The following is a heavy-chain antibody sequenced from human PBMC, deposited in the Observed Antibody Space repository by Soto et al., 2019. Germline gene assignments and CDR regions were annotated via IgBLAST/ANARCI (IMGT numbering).Heavy chain of an antibody. CDR1: GYTFTGYY. D-gene: IGHD2-2*02. J-gene: IGHJ4*02. Sequence: ASVKVSCKASGYTFTGYYMHWVRQAPGQGLEWMGWINLNSGGTNYAQKFKGRVTMTRDTSISTAYMELSRLRSDDTAVYYCARDYCTSTRCYIDYWRQGTLVTVSS. CDR2: INLNSGGT. CDR3: ARDYCTSTRCYIDY. V-gene: IGHV1-2*02.